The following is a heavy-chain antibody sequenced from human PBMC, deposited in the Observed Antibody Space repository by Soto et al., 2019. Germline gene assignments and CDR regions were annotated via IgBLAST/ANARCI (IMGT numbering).Heavy chain of an antibody. Sequence: EVQLVESGGGLVQPGRSLRLSCAASGFTFDDYAMHWVRQAPGKGLEWVSGISWNSGSIGYADSVKGRFTISRDNAKNSLYLQMNSLRAEDTALYYCAKATTATTFASDAFDIWGQGTMVTVSS. V-gene: IGHV3-9*01. CDR3: AKATTATTFASDAFDI. J-gene: IGHJ3*02. D-gene: IGHD4-17*01. CDR2: ISWNSGSI. CDR1: GFTFDDYA.